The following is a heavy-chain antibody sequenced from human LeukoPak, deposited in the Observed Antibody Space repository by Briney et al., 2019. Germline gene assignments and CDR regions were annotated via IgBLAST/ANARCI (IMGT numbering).Heavy chain of an antibody. D-gene: IGHD6-6*01. Sequence: SETLSLTCTVSGGSISGSNFYWGWLRQPPGKGLEWIGYIYYSGSTNYNPSLKSRVTISVDTSKNQFSLKLSSVTAADTAVYYCASADLNSYSSSPFDYWGQGTLVTDSS. CDR2: IYYSGST. CDR1: GGSISGSNFY. CDR3: ASADLNSYSSSPFDY. V-gene: IGHV4-61*05. J-gene: IGHJ4*02.